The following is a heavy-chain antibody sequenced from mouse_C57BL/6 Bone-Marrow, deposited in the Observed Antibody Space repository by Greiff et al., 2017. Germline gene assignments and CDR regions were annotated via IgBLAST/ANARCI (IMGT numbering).Heavy chain of an antibody. J-gene: IGHJ1*03. CDR3: ATYGSSYWYFDV. V-gene: IGHV1-61*01. Sequence: QVQLKQPGAELVRPGSSVKLSCKASGYTFTSYWMDWVKQRPGQGLEWIGNIYPSDSETHYNQKFKDKATLTVDKSSSTAYMQLSSLTSEDSAVYYCATYGSSYWYFDVWGTGTTVTVSS. D-gene: IGHD1-1*01. CDR1: GYTFTSYW. CDR2: IYPSDSET.